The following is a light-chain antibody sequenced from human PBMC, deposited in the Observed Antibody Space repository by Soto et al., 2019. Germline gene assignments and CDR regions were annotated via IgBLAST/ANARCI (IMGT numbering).Light chain of an antibody. Sequence: EIVLTQSPGGLSLSPGERVTLSCRASQSLSSGYLAWYQQKFGQAPRLLIYDASRRATGIPERFSGSGSGTDFTLTINRLEPEDFAVYYCQQYGSSPTFGLGTKVDNK. CDR1: QSLSSGY. CDR2: DAS. CDR3: QQYGSSPT. V-gene: IGKV3-20*01. J-gene: IGKJ1*01.